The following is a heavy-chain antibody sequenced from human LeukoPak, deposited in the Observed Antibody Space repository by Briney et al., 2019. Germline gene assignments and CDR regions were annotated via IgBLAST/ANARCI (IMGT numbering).Heavy chain of an antibody. CDR1: GDSVSSNSAA. CDR3: ARDSVEYNWNDVSYYMDV. V-gene: IGHV6-1*01. J-gene: IGHJ6*03. Sequence: SQTLSLTCAISGDSVSSNSAAWNWIRQSPSRGLEWLGRTYYRSKWYNDYAVSVKSRITINLDTSKNQFSLQLNSVTPEDTAVYYCARDSVEYNWNDVSYYMDVWGKGTTVTVSS. CDR2: TYYRSKWYN. D-gene: IGHD1-1*01.